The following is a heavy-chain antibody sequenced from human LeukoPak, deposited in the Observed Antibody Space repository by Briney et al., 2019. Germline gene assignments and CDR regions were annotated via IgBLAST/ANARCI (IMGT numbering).Heavy chain of an antibody. CDR2: IYTSGST. V-gene: IGHV4-4*07. CDR3: ARASYSYDINGWVPFDY. D-gene: IGHD3-22*01. Sequence: SETLSLTCIVSGYSISSGCYWGWFRQPAGEGLEWIGRIYTSGSTNYNPSLKSRVTMSVDTSKNQFSLNLNSVTAADTAVYYCARASYSYDINGWVPFDYWGQGTLVTVSS. J-gene: IGHJ4*02. CDR1: GYSISSGCY.